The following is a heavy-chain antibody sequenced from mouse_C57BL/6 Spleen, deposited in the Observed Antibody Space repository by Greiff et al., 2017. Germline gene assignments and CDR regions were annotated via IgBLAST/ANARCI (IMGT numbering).Heavy chain of an antibody. CDR3: AREYYGSPFAY. Sequence: QVQLQQSGPELVKPGASVKISCKASGYAFSSSWMNWVKQRPGKGLEGIGRIYPGDGDTNYNGKFKGKATLTADNSSRTAYMQLSSLSSSDSSVYFCAREYYGSPFAYWGQGTLVTVSA. V-gene: IGHV1-82*01. CDR1: GYAFSSSW. J-gene: IGHJ3*01. CDR2: IYPGDGDT. D-gene: IGHD1-1*01.